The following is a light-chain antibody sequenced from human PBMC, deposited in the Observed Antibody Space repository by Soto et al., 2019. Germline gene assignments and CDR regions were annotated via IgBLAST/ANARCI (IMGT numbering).Light chain of an antibody. CDR3: QSYDSSLSGFV. CDR1: SSNIGAGYD. CDR2: GNN. J-gene: IGLJ1*01. Sequence: QLVLTQPPSVSGAPGQRVTMSCTGSSSNIGAGYDVHWYQQLPGTAPKLLIFGNNNRPSGVPDRFSGSKSGTSASLAITGLQAEDEGDYYCQSYDSSLSGFVFGTGTKLTVL. V-gene: IGLV1-40*01.